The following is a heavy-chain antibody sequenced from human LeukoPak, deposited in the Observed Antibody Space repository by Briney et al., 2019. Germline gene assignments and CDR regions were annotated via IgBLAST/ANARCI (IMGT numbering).Heavy chain of an antibody. CDR1: GFTFSSYG. CDR2: ISYDGSNK. D-gene: IGHD3-10*01. V-gene: IGHV3-30*03. J-gene: IGHJ4*02. Sequence: GGSLRLSCAASGFTFSSYGMHWVRQAPGKGLEWVAVISYDGSNKYYADSVKGRFTISRDNSKNTLYLQMNSLRAEDTAVYYCASLTYYYGSGSKDYWGQGTLVTVSS. CDR3: ASLTYYYGSGSKDY.